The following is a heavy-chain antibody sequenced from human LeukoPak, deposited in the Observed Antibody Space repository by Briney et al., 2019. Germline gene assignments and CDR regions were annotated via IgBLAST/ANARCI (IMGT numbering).Heavy chain of an antibody. CDR3: ARGSGWYYWFDP. Sequence: SETLSLTCTVSGDSISGYYWGWIRQSPGKGLEWIGYIYYSGSTNYNPSLKSRVTISVDTSKNQFSLKLSSVTAADTAVYYCARGSGWYYWFDPWGQGTLVTVSS. CDR1: GDSISGYY. J-gene: IGHJ5*02. CDR2: IYYSGST. D-gene: IGHD6-19*01. V-gene: IGHV4-59*13.